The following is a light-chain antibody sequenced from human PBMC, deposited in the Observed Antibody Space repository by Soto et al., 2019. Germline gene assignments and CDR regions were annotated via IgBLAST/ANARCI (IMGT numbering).Light chain of an antibody. CDR3: CSYAGSSLYV. CDR1: WYNIGKNL. J-gene: IGLJ1*01. V-gene: IGLV1-44*01. CDR2: MTN. Sequence: QSVLTQPPSASGTPGQTVAISCSGGWYNIGKNLGYWYQQFPGTAPKLLIYMTNQRPSGVPDRFSGSKSGSSASLTISGLQAEDEADYYCCSYAGSSLYVFGTGTQLTVL.